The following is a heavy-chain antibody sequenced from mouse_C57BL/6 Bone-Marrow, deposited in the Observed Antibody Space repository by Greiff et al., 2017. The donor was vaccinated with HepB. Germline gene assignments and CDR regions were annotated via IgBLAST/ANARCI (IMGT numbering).Heavy chain of an antibody. V-gene: IGHV5-6*01. Sequence: EVKLMESGGDLVKPGGSLKLSCAASGFTFSSYGMSWVRQTPDKRLEWVATISSGGSYTYYPDSVKGRFTISRDNAKNTLYLQMSSLKSEDTAMYYCAKTFPYYFDYCGQGTTLTVSS. CDR3: AKTFPYYFDY. CDR1: GFTFSSYG. J-gene: IGHJ2*01. CDR2: ISSGGSYT.